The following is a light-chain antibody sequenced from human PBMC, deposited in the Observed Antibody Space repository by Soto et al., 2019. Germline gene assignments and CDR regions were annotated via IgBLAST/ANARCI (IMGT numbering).Light chain of an antibody. Sequence: QSALTQPASVSGSPGQSITISCTGTSSDVGRYKLVSWYQQHPGKAPKLMIYEVSKRPSGVPDRFSGSKSGNTASLTVSGLQVEDEADYYCSSYAGSNLWVFGGGTKLTVL. CDR2: EVS. CDR3: SSYAGSNLWV. V-gene: IGLV2-8*01. J-gene: IGLJ3*02. CDR1: SSDVGRYKL.